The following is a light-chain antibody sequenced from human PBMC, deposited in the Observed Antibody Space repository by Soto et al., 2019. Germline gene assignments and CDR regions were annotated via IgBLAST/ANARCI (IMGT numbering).Light chain of an antibody. CDR1: SSNIGSNT. Sequence: QSVLTQPPSASGTPGQRVTISCSGSSSNIGSNTVNWYQHLPGTAPKLLIDTNNERPSGVPDRFSGSKSGTSASLAISGLQSEDEADYYCASWDDSLNGYLFGTGTKVTVL. CDR3: ASWDDSLNGYL. CDR2: TNN. J-gene: IGLJ1*01. V-gene: IGLV1-44*01.